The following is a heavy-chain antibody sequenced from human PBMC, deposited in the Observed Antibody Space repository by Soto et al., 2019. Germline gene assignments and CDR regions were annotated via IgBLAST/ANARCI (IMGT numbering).Heavy chain of an antibody. V-gene: IGHV3-48*02. J-gene: IGHJ4*02. CDR1: GFTFSSYS. Sequence: PXESLRLSCAASGFTFSSYSMNWVRQAPGKGLEWISYISTTSSSIYYADSVKGRFTISRDNAKNSLFLQMNSLRDEDTAVYYCARKGVAFDYWGQGALVTVSS. CDR3: ARKGVAFDY. CDR2: ISTTSSSI. D-gene: IGHD3-3*01.